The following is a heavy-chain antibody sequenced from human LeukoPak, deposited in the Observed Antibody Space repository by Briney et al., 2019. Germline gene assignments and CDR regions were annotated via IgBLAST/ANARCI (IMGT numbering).Heavy chain of an antibody. V-gene: IGHV3-30*02. CDR3: ARDRSSSWYDGMDV. Sequence: GGSLRLSCAASGFTFSSYGMRWVRQVPGKGLEWVAIIRYDGSKKYYADSVKGRFTISRDNSKNTLYLQMNSLRVEDTAVYYCARDRSSSWYDGMDVWGQGTTVTVSS. CDR2: IRYDGSKK. CDR1: GFTFSSYG. D-gene: IGHD6-13*01. J-gene: IGHJ6*02.